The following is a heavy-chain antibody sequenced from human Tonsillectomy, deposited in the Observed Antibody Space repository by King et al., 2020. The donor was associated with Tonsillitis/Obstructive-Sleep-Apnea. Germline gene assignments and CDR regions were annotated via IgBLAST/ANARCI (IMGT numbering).Heavy chain of an antibody. D-gene: IGHD3-22*01. Sequence: QLVQSGAEVKKPGASLKISCKGSGYSFTTYWIAWVRQMPGKGLEWMGLICPGDSDTRYSPYFQGQVTISADKSISTAYLQWSSLKASDTAMYYCAGYYESSGYSLGSFDVWGQGTVVTVSS. CDR1: GYSFTTYW. V-gene: IGHV5-51*01. CDR3: AGYYESSGYSLGSFDV. CDR2: ICPGDSDT. J-gene: IGHJ3*01.